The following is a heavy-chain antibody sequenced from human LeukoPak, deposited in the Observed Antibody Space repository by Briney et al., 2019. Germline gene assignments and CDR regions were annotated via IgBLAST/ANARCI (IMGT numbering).Heavy chain of an antibody. CDR2: IYYSGST. Sequence: SQTLSLTCTVSGGSISSGDYYWSWLRQPPGKGLEWIGYIYYSGSTYYNPSLKSRVTISVDTSKNQFSLKLSSVTAADTAVYYCARERGVQSGRTNTPSGFDYWGQGTLVTVSS. J-gene: IGHJ4*02. CDR1: GGSISSGDYY. CDR3: ARERGVQSGRTNTPSGFDY. V-gene: IGHV4-30-4*01. D-gene: IGHD1/OR15-1a*01.